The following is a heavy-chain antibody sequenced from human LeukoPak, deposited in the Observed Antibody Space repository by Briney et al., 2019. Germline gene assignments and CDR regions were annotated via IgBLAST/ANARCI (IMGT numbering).Heavy chain of an antibody. V-gene: IGHV4-4*07. J-gene: IGHJ4*02. Sequence: SETLSLTCTVSGSSISSYFWSWIRQPAGKGLEWIGRIYTSGTTNYNPSLKSRVTMSVDTSKNQFSLKLSSVTAADTAVYYCARGARDTSGYYYHIDFWGQGTLVTVSS. CDR1: GSSISSYF. CDR3: ARGARDTSGYYYHIDF. D-gene: IGHD3-22*01. CDR2: IYTSGTT.